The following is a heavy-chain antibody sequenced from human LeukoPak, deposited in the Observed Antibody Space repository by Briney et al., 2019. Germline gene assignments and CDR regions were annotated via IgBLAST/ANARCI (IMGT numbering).Heavy chain of an antibody. CDR1: GFTFSSYA. CDR3: AKEARARWELPYYFDY. CDR2: ISGSGGST. V-gene: IGHV3-23*01. Sequence: GGSLRLSCAASGFTFSSYAMSWVRQAPGKGLEWVSAISGSGGSTYYADSVKGRFTISRDNSKNTLYLQMNSLRAEDTAVYYCAKEARARWELPYYFDYWGQGTLVTVSS. D-gene: IGHD1-26*01. J-gene: IGHJ4*02.